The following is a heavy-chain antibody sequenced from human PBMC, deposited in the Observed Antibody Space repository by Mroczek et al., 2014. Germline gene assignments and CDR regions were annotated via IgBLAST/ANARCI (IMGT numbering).Heavy chain of an antibody. D-gene: IGHD1-26*01. CDR3: TRVTVGAPLGDAFDI. J-gene: IGHJ3*02. V-gene: IGHV3-49*03. CDR2: IRSKAYGGTT. CDR1: GFTFGDYA. Sequence: VQLQESGGGLVQPGRSLRLSCTASGFTFGDYAMSWFRQAPGKGLEWVGFIRSKAYGGTTEYAASVKGRFTISRDDSKSIAYLQMNSLKTEDTAVYYCTRVTVGAPLGDAFDIWGQGTMVTVSS.